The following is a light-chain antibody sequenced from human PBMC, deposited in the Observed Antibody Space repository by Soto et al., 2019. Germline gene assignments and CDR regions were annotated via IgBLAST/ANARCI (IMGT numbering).Light chain of an antibody. CDR2: DVS. V-gene: IGLV2-14*03. Sequence: QSALTQPASVSGSPGQSITISCTGTSSDVGGYNYVSWYQQHPGKAPKLMIYDVSNRPSGVPNRFSGSKSGNTASLTISGLQAEDEAESYCSSYTSSSTLVYVFGTGTQLTVL. CDR1: SSDVGGYNY. J-gene: IGLJ1*01. CDR3: SSYTSSSTLVYV.